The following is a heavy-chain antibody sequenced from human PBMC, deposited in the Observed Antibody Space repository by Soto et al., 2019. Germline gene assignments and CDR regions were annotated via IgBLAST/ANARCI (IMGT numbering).Heavy chain of an antibody. D-gene: IGHD3-22*01. CDR2: IKSKTDGGTT. J-gene: IGHJ4*02. Sequence: PGGSLRLSCAASGFTFSNAWMNWVRQAPGKGLEWVGRIKSKTDGGTTDYAAPVKGRITISRDDSKNTQYLQMNSLKTEDKAVDYCTTDPVTMIVVVPSSGWGQGTLVTVSP. V-gene: IGHV3-15*07. CDR1: GFTFSNAW. CDR3: TTDPVTMIVVVPSSG.